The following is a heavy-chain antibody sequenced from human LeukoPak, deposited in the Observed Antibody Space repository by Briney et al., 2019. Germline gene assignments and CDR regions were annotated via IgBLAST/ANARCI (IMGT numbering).Heavy chain of an antibody. CDR2: INQDGSEK. V-gene: IGHV3-7*01. CDR1: GLIFRSYW. Sequence: GGSLRLSCAVSGLIFRSYWMSWVRQAPGKGLEWVANINQDGSEKYFVDSVKGRFTISRDNAKNSLHLQMNTLRAEDTAVYYCARERDGRFFNYWGQGTLVTVSS. D-gene: IGHD5-24*01. J-gene: IGHJ4*02. CDR3: ARERDGRFFNY.